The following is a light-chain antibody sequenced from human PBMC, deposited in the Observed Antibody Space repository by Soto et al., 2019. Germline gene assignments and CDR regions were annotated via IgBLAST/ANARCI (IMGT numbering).Light chain of an antibody. CDR1: SSDFGGYNY. V-gene: IGLV2-11*01. CDR2: DVS. J-gene: IGLJ1*01. CDR3: CSYAGSYTYYV. Sequence: QSVLTQPRSVSGSPGQSVTISCTGTSSDFGGYNYVSWYQQHPGKAPKLMIYDVSKRPSGVPDRFSGSKSGNTASLTISGLQAEGEADYYCCSYAGSYTYYVFGTGTKVTVL.